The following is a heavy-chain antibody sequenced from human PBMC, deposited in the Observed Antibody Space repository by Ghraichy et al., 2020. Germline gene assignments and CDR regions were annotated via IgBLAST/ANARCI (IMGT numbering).Heavy chain of an antibody. J-gene: IGHJ4*02. V-gene: IGHV4-59*08. CDR3: ARGSDSSSFVMLDY. D-gene: IGHD6-6*01. CDR1: GGSISSYY. Sequence: ESLNISCTVSGGSISSYYWSWIRQPPGKGLEWIGYIYYSGSTNYNPSLKSRVTISVDTSKNQFSLKLSSVTAADTAVYYCARGSDSSSFVMLDYWGQGTLVTVSS. CDR2: IYYSGST.